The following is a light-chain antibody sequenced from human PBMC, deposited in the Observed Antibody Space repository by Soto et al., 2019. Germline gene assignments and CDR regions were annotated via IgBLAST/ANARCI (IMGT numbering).Light chain of an antibody. Sequence: EILMTQSPASLSVSPGETATLYCRASHSLNTDLAWYQQKPGQAPRLLIYDASSRATGIPARFSGSGSGTDFTLTISSLEPEDFAVYYCQQRSNWPPKITFGQGTRLENK. CDR1: HSLNTD. CDR3: QQRSNWPPKIT. V-gene: IGKV3-11*01. J-gene: IGKJ5*01. CDR2: DAS.